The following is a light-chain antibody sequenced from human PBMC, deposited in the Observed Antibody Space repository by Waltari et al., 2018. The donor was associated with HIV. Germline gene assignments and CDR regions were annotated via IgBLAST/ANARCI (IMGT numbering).Light chain of an antibody. J-gene: IGLJ3*02. CDR1: RGHSSYA. V-gene: IGLV4-69*01. Sequence: QLVLTQSPSASASLGASVKLTCTLSRGHSSYAIAWHQQQPEKGPRYLMKLNSDGSHSKGDGIPDRFSGSSSGAERYLTISSRQSEDEADYYCQTWGTGIQVFGGGTKLTVL. CDR3: QTWGTGIQV. CDR2: LNSDGSH.